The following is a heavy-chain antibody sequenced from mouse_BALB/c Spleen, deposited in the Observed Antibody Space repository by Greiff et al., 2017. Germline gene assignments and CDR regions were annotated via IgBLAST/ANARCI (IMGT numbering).Heavy chain of an antibody. V-gene: IGHV2-9*02. J-gene: IGHJ2*01. D-gene: IGHD1-1*01. Sequence: VKLQQSGPGLVAPSQSLSITCTVSGFSLTSYGVHWVRQPPGKGLEWLGVIWAGGSTNYNSALMSRLSISKDNSKSQVFLKMNSLQTDDTAMYYCARESPDYYGSEFDYWGQGTTLTVSS. CDR3: ARESPDYYGSEFDY. CDR2: IWAGGST. CDR1: GFSLTSYG.